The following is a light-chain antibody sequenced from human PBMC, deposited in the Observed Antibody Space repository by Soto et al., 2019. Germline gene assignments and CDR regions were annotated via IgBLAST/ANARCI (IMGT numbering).Light chain of an antibody. J-gene: IGKJ1*01. V-gene: IGKV1-6*01. CDR2: AAS. CDR1: QGISTY. CDR3: LQDYSYPWT. Sequence: IQMTQSPSSLSASVGYRVTITCRASQGISTYLNWYQQKPGKAPKLLIYAASSLQSGVPSRSSGSASGTDFTLTISSLQPEDFATYYCLQDYSYPWTFGQGTKVDI.